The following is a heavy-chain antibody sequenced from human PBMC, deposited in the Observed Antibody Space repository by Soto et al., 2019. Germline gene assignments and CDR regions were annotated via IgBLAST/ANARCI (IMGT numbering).Heavy chain of an antibody. J-gene: IGHJ2*01. V-gene: IGHV4-4*07. CDR2: IYSSGAT. CDR3: ATGPFCGNDCYFDV. Sequence: SETLSLSCTVGGGSISGFYWRWVRQPVGKGLEWIGRIYSSGATKYNPSLRNRVTMSVDTSTDQYSLNLASMTAADTAVYFCATGPFCGNDCYFDVWG. D-gene: IGHD2-21*01. CDR1: GGSISGFY.